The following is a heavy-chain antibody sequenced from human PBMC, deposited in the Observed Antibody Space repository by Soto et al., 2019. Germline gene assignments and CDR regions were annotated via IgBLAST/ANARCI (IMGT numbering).Heavy chain of an antibody. CDR2: IYYSGST. CDR1: GGSISSGGYY. D-gene: IGHD6-19*01. CDR3: ARDFTDSSGPTLGMGV. Sequence: SETLSLTCTVSGGSISSGGYYWSWIRQHPGKGLEWIGYIYYSGSTYYNPSLKSRVTISVDTSKDQFSLKLSSVTAADTAVYYCARDFTDSSGPTLGMGVWGQGT. J-gene: IGHJ6*02. V-gene: IGHV4-31*03.